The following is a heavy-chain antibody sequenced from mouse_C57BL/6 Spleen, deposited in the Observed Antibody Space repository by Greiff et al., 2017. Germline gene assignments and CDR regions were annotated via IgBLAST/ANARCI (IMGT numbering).Heavy chain of an antibody. V-gene: IGHV14-1*01. J-gene: IGHJ1*03. CDR2: IDPEDGDT. CDR1: GFNIKDYY. Sequence: EVQLQQSGAELVRPGASVKLSCTASGFNIKDYYMHWVKQRPEQGLEWIGRIDPEDGDTEYAPKFQGKATMTADTSSNTAYLQLSSLTSEDTAVYYCTTDYYGSRGYFDVWGTGTTVTVSS. D-gene: IGHD1-1*01. CDR3: TTDYYGSRGYFDV.